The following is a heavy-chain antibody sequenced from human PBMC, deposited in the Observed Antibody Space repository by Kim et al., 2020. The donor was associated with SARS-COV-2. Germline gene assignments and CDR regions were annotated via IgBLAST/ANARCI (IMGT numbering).Heavy chain of an antibody. D-gene: IGHD5-18*01. V-gene: IGHV4-39*01. CDR2: IYYSGST. CDR1: GGSISSSSYY. CDR3: ARPRGYSYGHLRDAFDI. Sequence: SETLSLTCTVSGGSISSSSYYWGWIRQPPGKGLEWIGSIYYSGSTYYNPSLKSRVTISVDTSKNQFSLKLSSVTAADTAVYYCARPRGYSYGHLRDAFDIWGQGTMVTVSS. J-gene: IGHJ3*02.